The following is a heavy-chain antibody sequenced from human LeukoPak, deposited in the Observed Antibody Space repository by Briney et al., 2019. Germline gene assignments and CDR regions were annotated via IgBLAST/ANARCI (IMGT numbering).Heavy chain of an antibody. D-gene: IGHD1-26*01. V-gene: IGHV4-38-2*02. Sequence: PSETLSLTCTVSGYSISSGYYWGWIRPPPGKGLEWIGSIYHSGSTYYNPSLKSRVTISVDTSKNQFSLKLSSVTAADTAVYYCVGGGATNRDAFDIWGQGTMITVSS. CDR3: VGGGATNRDAFDI. J-gene: IGHJ3*02. CDR1: GYSISSGYY. CDR2: IYHSGST.